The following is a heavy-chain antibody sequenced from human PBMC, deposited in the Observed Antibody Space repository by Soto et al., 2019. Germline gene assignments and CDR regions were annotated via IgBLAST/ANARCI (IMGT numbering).Heavy chain of an antibody. V-gene: IGHV4-30-2*01. CDR3: ARVVEYYDILTGYSNDAFAI. Sequence: SETLSLTCAVSGGSISSGGYSWSWIRQPPGKGLEWIGYMYHSGSTYYNPSLKSRVTISVDTSKNQFSLKLSSVTAADTAVYYCARVVEYYDILTGYSNDAFAIWGQGTMVTV. J-gene: IGHJ3*02. D-gene: IGHD3-9*01. CDR1: GGSISSGGYS. CDR2: MYHSGST.